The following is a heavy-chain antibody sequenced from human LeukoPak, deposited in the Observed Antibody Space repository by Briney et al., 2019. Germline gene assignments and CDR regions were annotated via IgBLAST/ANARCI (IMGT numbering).Heavy chain of an antibody. Sequence: SETLSLTCTVSGGSISSGGYYWNWIRQHPGKGLEWIGYIYYSGSTYYNPSLKSRVTISVDTSKNQFSLKLSSVTAADTAVYYCARCESGYDFRGVYWGQGTLVTVSS. CDR1: GGSISSGGYY. V-gene: IGHV4-31*03. J-gene: IGHJ4*02. CDR3: ARCESGYDFRGVY. D-gene: IGHD5-12*01. CDR2: IYYSGST.